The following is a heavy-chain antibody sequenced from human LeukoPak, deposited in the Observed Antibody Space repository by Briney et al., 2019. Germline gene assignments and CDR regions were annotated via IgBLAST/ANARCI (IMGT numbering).Heavy chain of an antibody. J-gene: IGHJ6*02. CDR1: GGSISSYY. D-gene: IGHD6-13*01. CDR3: ARDRGPYSSSWDYYYYGMDV. V-gene: IGHV4-4*07. CDR2: IYTSGST. Sequence: PSETLSLTCTVSGGSISSYYWSRIRQPAGKGLEWIGRIYTSGSTNYNPSLKSRVTMSVDTSKNQFSLKLSSVTAADTAVYYCARDRGPYSSSWDYYYYGMDVWGQGTTVTVSS.